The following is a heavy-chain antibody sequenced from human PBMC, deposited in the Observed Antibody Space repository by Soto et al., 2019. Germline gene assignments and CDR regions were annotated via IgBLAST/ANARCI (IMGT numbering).Heavy chain of an antibody. CDR3: ARDGTYYYDSSGYYRYDAFDI. CDR1: GGSIGISNW. V-gene: IGHV4-4*02. D-gene: IGHD3-22*01. Sequence: SETLSLTYAVSGGSIGISNWWSWVRQPPGKGLEWIGEIYHSGSTNYNPSLKSRVTISVDKSKNQFSLKLSSVTAADTAVYYCARDGTYYYDSSGYYRYDAFDIWGQGTMVT. J-gene: IGHJ3*02. CDR2: IYHSGST.